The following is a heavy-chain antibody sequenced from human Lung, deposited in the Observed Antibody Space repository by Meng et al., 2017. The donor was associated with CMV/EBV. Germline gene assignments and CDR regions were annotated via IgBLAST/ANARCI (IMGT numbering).Heavy chain of an antibody. CDR1: GFYFSDYA. CDR2: THYDESEK. D-gene: IGHD1-26*01. CDR3: ARSYNGKYYPPYYYYYYGMDV. J-gene: IGHJ6*02. V-gene: IGHV3-30*02. Sequence: GESLKISCTASGFYFSDYAMHWVRQAPGKGPEWVTFTHYDESEKYYADSVKGRFTISRDNSKKTLYLQMNSLRPEDTAVYYCARSYNGKYYPPYYYYYYGMDVWGQGTXVTVSS.